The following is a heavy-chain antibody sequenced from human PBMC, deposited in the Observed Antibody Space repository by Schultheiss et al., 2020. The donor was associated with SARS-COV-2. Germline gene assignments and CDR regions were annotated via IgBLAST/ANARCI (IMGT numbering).Heavy chain of an antibody. CDR1: GYTSTGYY. CDR2: INPNSGGT. J-gene: IGHJ6*02. V-gene: IGHV1-2*02. CDR3: ARDGLGYGMDV. Sequence: ASVKVSCKASGYTSTGYYMHWVRQAPGQGLEWMGWINPNSGGTNYAQKFQGRVTMTRNTSISTAYMQLSSLRSEDTAVYYCARDGLGYGMDVWGQGTTVTVSS. D-gene: IGHD3-22*01.